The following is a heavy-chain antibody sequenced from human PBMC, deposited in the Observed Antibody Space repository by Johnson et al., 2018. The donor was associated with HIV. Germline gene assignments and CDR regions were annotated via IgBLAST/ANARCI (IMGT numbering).Heavy chain of an antibody. V-gene: IGHV3-23*04. CDR3: ARGVRDSSGYPFAFDV. Sequence: VQLVESGGGLVQPGRSLRLSCAASGFTFGSYDMSWVRQAPGKGLEGVSSITMGGGSTHYADSVKGRFTISRDNSKNTLYLQMNSLRAEDTALYYCARGVRDSSGYPFAFDVWGQGTMVSVSS. D-gene: IGHD3-22*01. CDR2: ITMGGGST. J-gene: IGHJ3*01. CDR1: GFTFGSYD.